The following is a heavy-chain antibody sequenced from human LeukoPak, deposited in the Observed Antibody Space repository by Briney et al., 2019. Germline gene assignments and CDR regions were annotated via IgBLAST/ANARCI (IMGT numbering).Heavy chain of an antibody. CDR3: ARHPHYYDSSGYYLAWFDP. CDR2: NYYNGRN. V-gene: IGHV4-38-2*01. Sequence: SEPLSLTCALCGYSKSSGYYWGWIRPPPGKGLEWIGNNYYNGRNLYKPSLKNPVTRSVDPTKNQFSAKLSSVTAADTAVYYCARHPHYYDSSGYYLAWFDPWGQGTLVTVSS. CDR1: GYSKSSGYY. J-gene: IGHJ5*02. D-gene: IGHD3-22*01.